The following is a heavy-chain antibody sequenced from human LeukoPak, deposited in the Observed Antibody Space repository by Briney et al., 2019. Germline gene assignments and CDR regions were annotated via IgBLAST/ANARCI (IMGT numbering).Heavy chain of an antibody. V-gene: IGHV4-34*01. CDR1: GGSFSGYY. D-gene: IGHD1-14*01. CDR3: ARDVNSGGTGDY. J-gene: IGHJ4*02. Sequence: SETLSLTCAIYGGSFSGYYWSWIRQPPGKGLEWIGEINHSGSTNYNPSLKSRVTISVDTSKNQFSLKLSSVTAADTAVYYCARDVNSGGTGDYWGQGTLVTVSS. CDR2: INHSGST.